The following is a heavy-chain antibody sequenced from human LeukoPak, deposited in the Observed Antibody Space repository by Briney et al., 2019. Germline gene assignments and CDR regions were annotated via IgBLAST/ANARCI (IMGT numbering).Heavy chain of an antibody. V-gene: IGHV3-30-3*01. D-gene: IGHD3-9*01. CDR1: GFTFSSYA. Sequence: GGSLRLSCAASGFTFSSYAMHWVRQAPGNGLEWVAFISYDGSNKYYADSVKGRFTISRDNSKNTLYLQMNSLRAEDTAVYYCARELYYDNGGGAFDIWGQGTMVTVSS. CDR3: ARELYYDNGGGAFDI. CDR2: ISYDGSNK. J-gene: IGHJ3*02.